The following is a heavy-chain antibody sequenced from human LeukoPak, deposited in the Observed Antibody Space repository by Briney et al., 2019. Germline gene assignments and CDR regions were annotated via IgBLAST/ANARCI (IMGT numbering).Heavy chain of an antibody. CDR3: AKDLGDYYDSSGSQYNWFDP. CDR2: ISGSGGST. CDR1: GFTFSSYA. D-gene: IGHD3-22*01. V-gene: IGHV3-23*01. J-gene: IGHJ5*02. Sequence: GGSLRLSCAASGFTFSSYAMSWLRQAPGTGLEWVSAISGSGGSTYYADSVKGRFTISRDNCKNTLYLQMNSLRAEDTAVYYCAKDLGDYYDSSGSQYNWFDPWGQGTLVTVSS.